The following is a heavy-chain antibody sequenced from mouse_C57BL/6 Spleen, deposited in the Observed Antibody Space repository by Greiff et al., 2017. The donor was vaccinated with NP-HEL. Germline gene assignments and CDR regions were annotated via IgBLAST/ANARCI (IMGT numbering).Heavy chain of an antibody. J-gene: IGHJ2*01. D-gene: IGHD3-2*02. V-gene: IGHV1-81*01. CDR3: ARGTAQATRYFDY. Sequence: VQRVESGAELARPGASVKLSCKASGYTFTSYGISWVKQRTGQGLEWIGEIYPRSGNTYYNEKFKGKATLTADKSSSTAYMELRSLTSEDSAVYFCARGTAQATRYFDYWGQGTTLTVSS. CDR2: IYPRSGNT. CDR1: GYTFTSYG.